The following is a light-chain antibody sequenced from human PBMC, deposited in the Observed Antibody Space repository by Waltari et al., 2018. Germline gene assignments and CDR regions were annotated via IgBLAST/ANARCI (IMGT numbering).Light chain of an antibody. J-gene: IGKJ2*01. CDR2: KAS. CDR1: QSISNW. Sequence: DIQMTQSPSSLSASVGDRVTITCQASQSISNWLAWYQQKPGKAPILLIYKASILKSGVPSRFSGSGSGTQFTLTISSLQPGDFATYYCQQYNTYSSFGQGTKLEIK. CDR3: QQYNTYSS. V-gene: IGKV1-5*03.